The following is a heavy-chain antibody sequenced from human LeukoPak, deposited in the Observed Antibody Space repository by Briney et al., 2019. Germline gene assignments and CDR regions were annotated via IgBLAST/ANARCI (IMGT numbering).Heavy chain of an antibody. V-gene: IGHV4-4*02. Sequence: SGTLSLTCAVSGGSISSSNWWSWVRQPPGKGLEWIGEIYHSGSTNYNPSLKSRVTISVDKSKNQFSLKLSSVNAADTAVYYCARDRGGSASSDAFDIWGQETMVTVSS. CDR1: GGSISSSNW. CDR3: ARDRGGSASSDAFDI. D-gene: IGHD1-26*01. CDR2: IYHSGST. J-gene: IGHJ3*02.